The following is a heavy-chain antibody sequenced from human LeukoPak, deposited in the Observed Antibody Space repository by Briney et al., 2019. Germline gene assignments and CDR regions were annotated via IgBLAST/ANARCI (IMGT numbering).Heavy chain of an antibody. D-gene: IGHD2-15*01. Sequence: GGSLRLSCSASGFTFSVHWMHWVRQAPGKGLVWVSRINPDGSSTIYADSVKGRFTISRDNAKNTLYLQMNSLRAKDSAVYYCVRIHCTGGSCLDYWGQGTLVTVSS. V-gene: IGHV3-74*01. CDR2: INPDGSST. CDR1: GFTFSVHW. CDR3: VRIHCTGGSCLDY. J-gene: IGHJ4*02.